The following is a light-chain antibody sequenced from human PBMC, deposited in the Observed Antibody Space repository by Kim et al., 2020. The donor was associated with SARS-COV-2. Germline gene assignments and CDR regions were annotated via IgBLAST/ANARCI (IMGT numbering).Light chain of an antibody. V-gene: IGKV1-27*01. CDR2: AAP. J-gene: IGKJ1*01. CDR3: LKYNSAPCT. Sequence: DIKMTQSPSSLSASVGDRVTITCRASQDIGNFLAWYQQKPGKVPRVLIYAAPALHSGVPSRFSGSGSGTDFTLTISSLQPEDVGSYYCLKYNSAPCTFGHGTKVDIK. CDR1: QDIGNF.